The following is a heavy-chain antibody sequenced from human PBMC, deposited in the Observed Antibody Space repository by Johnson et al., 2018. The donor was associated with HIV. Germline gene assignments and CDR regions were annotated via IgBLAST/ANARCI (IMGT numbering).Heavy chain of an antibody. D-gene: IGHD2-8*02. CDR1: GFTFDDHG. CDR2: ISYDGSNK. Sequence: MQLVESGGGVVRPGGSLRLSCAASGFTFDDHGMNWVRQPPGKGLEWVAVISYDGSNKYYADSVKGRFTISRDNAQDSLYLQMNSLRVDDTAVYYCGRESTGAGTAFDIWGQGTMVTVSS. CDR3: GRESTGAGTAFDI. V-gene: IGHV3-30*03. J-gene: IGHJ3*02.